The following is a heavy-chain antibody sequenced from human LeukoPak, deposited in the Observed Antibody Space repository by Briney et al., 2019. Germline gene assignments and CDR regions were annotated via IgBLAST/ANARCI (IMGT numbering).Heavy chain of an antibody. CDR3: AKDRGGSYTLSLDY. Sequence: GGSLRLSCAASGFTFSNYWIHWVRQAPGKGLEWVAGIKDDGSEKYYVDSEKGRFTISRDNARNSLYLQMNSLRAEDTAVYYCAKDRGGSYTLSLDYWGQGTLVTVSS. CDR2: IKDDGSEK. V-gene: IGHV3-7*03. J-gene: IGHJ4*02. CDR1: GFTFSNYW. D-gene: IGHD1-26*01.